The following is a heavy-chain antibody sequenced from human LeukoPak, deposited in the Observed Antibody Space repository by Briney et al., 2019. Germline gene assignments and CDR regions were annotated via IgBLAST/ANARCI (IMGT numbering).Heavy chain of an antibody. V-gene: IGHV1-46*01. D-gene: IGHD2-8*01. CDR1: GYTFTSYY. J-gene: IGHJ5*02. CDR3: ARSNGVFDWLDP. CDR2: INPSGGST. Sequence: ASVKVSCKASGYTFTSYYMHWVRQAPGQGLEWMGIINPSGGSTSYAQKFQGRVTMTRDTSTSTVYMELNSLRAEDTAVYYCARSNGVFDWLDPWGQGTLVTVSS.